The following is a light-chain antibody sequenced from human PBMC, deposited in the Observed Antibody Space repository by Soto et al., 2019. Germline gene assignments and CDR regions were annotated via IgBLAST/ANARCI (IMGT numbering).Light chain of an antibody. Sequence: SYELTQPPSVSVAPGKTARITCGGNNIGSKSVHWYQQKPGQAPVLVIYYDSDQPSGIPERFSGSNSGNTATLTISRVEAGDEADSYCQVWDSSSDHYVFGTGTKLTVL. J-gene: IGLJ1*01. CDR1: NIGSKS. CDR3: QVWDSSSDHYV. CDR2: YDS. V-gene: IGLV3-21*04.